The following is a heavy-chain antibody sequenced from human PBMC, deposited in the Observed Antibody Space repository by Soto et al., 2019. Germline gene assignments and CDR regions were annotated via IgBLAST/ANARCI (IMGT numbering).Heavy chain of an antibody. CDR3: AHTWGLPLDS. V-gene: IGHV2-5*01. D-gene: IGHD3-16*01. CDR2: IYWNDDK. CDR1: GFSLRTTGVG. J-gene: IGHJ4*02. Sequence: QITLKESGPTLVEPTQTLTLTCTYSGFSLRTTGVGVGWIRQPPGKALEWLGIIYWNDDKRYSPSLKNRFTLTSDISLRQVVLTMTNMDPVDTATYYCAHTWGLPLDSRGQGTLVIVSS.